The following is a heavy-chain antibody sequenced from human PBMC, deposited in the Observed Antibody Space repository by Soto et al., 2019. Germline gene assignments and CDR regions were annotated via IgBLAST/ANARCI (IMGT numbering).Heavy chain of an antibody. J-gene: IGHJ4*02. D-gene: IGHD3-16*01. CDR1: GFTFSTYW. Sequence: GGSLRLSCAASGFTFSTYWMHWVRQAPGKGLVWVSRIKTDGSVTTYADSVKGRFTISRDNSKNTLYLQMNSLRAEDTAVYYCARESTSVGYFDYWGQGTLVTVSS. V-gene: IGHV3-74*01. CDR3: ARESTSVGYFDY. CDR2: IKTDGSVT.